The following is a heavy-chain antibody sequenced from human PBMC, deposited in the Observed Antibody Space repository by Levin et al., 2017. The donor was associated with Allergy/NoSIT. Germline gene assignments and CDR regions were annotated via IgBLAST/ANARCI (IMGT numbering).Heavy chain of an antibody. CDR3: AKIGSLYYDFWSGYYSGFAGYFDY. J-gene: IGHJ4*02. D-gene: IGHD3-3*01. CDR1: GFTFSSSA. Sequence: LSLTCAASGFTFSSSAMSWVRQAPGKGLEWVSAISGSGGSTYYADSVKGRFTISRDNSKNTLYLQMNSLRAEDTAVYYCAKIGSLYYDFWSGYYSGFAGYFDYWGQGTLVTVSS. CDR2: ISGSGGST. V-gene: IGHV3-23*01.